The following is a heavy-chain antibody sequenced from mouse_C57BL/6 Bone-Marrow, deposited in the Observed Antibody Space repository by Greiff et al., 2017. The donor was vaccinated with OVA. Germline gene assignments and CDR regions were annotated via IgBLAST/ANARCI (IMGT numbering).Heavy chain of an antibody. J-gene: IGHJ4*01. V-gene: IGHV1-55*01. D-gene: IGHD1-1*01. CDR3: ARRDLRGGDYAMDD. CDR2: IYPGSGST. CDR1: GYTFTSYW. Sequence: VQLQQPGAELVKPGASVKMSCKASGYTFTSYWITWVKQRPGQGLAWIGDIYPGSGSTNYNETFQSQATLTVDTSSSTAYMQLSSLTSEESAVYDGARRDLRGGDYAMDDWGQGTSVTVSS.